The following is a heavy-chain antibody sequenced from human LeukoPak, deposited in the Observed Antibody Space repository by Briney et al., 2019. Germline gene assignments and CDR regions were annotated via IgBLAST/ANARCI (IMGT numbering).Heavy chain of an antibody. D-gene: IGHD1-26*01. J-gene: IGHJ4*02. V-gene: IGHV4-61*05. CDR2: IYYSGST. CDR1: GGSISSSSYY. Sequence: SETLSLTCTVSGGSISSSSYYWSWIRQPPGKGLEWIGYIYYSGSTNYNPSLKSRVTISVDRSKNQFSLKLSSVTAADTAVYYCARVMIVGATAFDYWGQGTLVTASS. CDR3: ARVMIVGATAFDY.